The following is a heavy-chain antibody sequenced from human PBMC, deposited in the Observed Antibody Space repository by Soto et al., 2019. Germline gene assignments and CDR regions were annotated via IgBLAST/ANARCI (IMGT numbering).Heavy chain of an antibody. Sequence: RASVKVSCKASGYTFDRYYMHWVRQAPGQGLEWMGVISPTDAFTSYAQQFQGRVTMTRDTSTSTLYMELSSLRSEDTAVYYCTRGSFLEWSCMDVWGQGTTVTVSS. CDR3: TRGSFLEWSCMDV. CDR2: ISPTDAFT. D-gene: IGHD3-3*01. V-gene: IGHV1-46*02. CDR1: GYTFDRYY. J-gene: IGHJ6*02.